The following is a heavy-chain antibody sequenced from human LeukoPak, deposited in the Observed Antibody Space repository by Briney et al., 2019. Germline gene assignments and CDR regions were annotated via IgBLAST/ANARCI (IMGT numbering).Heavy chain of an antibody. V-gene: IGHV3-48*04. CDR2: ISSSSSTI. CDR3: TRDIVWGFDY. J-gene: IGHJ4*02. CDR1: GFTFSSYW. Sequence: GSLRLSCAASGFTFSSYWMSWVRQAPGKGLEWVSYISSSSSTIYYADSVKGRFTISRDNAKNTLYLQMNSLTTEDTAVYYCTRDIVWGFDYWGQGTLVTVSS. D-gene: IGHD3-16*01.